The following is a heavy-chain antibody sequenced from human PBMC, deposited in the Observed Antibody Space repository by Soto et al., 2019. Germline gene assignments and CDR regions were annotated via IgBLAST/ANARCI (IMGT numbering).Heavy chain of an antibody. D-gene: IGHD6-13*01. CDR2: ISSSGSTR. V-gene: IGHV3-11*01. J-gene: IGHJ4*02. CDR3: ARDGGITAGTNVDY. CDR1: GFTLSDYY. Sequence: QVQLVESGGGLVKPGGSLRLSCAASGFTLSDYYMSWIRQAPGKALEWVSYISSSGSTRYYADCVKGRFTISRDNAKISLYLQMNSLRADDTAVYYCARDGGITAGTNVDYWGQGTLVTVSS.